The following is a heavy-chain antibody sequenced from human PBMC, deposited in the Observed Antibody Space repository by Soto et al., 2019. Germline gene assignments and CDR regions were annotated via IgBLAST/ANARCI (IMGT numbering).Heavy chain of an antibody. CDR2: IYYRGGT. J-gene: IGHJ4*02. V-gene: IGHV4-31*03. CDR1: GGSVSSGAYY. CDR3: ARAPDGTVAFDV. Sequence: KPSETLSLTCTVSGGSVSSGAYYWSWIRQHPGKGLEWIGYIYYRGGTYYNPSLRGRITISSDTSKNQFSLKLSSVTAADTAVYYCARAPDGTVAFDVWGQGTLVTV. D-gene: IGHD1-1*01.